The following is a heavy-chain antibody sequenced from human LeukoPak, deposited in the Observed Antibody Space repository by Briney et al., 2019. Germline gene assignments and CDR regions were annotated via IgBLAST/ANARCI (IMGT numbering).Heavy chain of an antibody. CDR1: SGSFRTYY. J-gene: IGHJ3*02. CDR3: VKSNSRYQPWTLDI. D-gene: IGHD2-2*01. CDR2: IFYNEGT. Sequence: PSEALSLTCTVSSGSFRTYYWSWIRQPPGKGLEWIRYIFYNEGTSYNPSLKSRVTISVDTSNNQLSLKVNSVTAADTAMYYCVKSNSRYQPWTLDIWGRGTMVTVSS. V-gene: IGHV4-59*01.